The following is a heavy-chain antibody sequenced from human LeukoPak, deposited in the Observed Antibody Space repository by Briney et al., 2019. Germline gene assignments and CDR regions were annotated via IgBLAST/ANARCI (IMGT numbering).Heavy chain of an antibody. D-gene: IGHD3-3*01. CDR2: IIPIFGTA. Sequence: SVKVSCKASGGTFISYAISWVRQAPGQGLEWMGGIIPIFGTANYAQKFQGRVTITADESTSTAYMELSSLRSEDTAVYYCAGVPTYDFWSGYENYYYYGMDVWGQGTTVTVSS. CDR3: AGVPTYDFWSGYENYYYYGMDV. J-gene: IGHJ6*02. V-gene: IGHV1-69*13. CDR1: GGTFISYA.